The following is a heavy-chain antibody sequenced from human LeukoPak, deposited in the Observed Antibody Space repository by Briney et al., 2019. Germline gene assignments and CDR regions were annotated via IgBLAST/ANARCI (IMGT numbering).Heavy chain of an antibody. CDR2: IDPSDSYN. V-gene: IGHV5-10-1*01. D-gene: IGHD6-6*01. Sequence: GESLKISCKGSGYNFTNYWISWVRQMPGKGLEWMGTIDPSDSYNNYIPSFQGHVTISADKSISTAYLQWSSLKAPDTAMYYCARAYSRSRFDYWGQGTLVTVSS. CDR1: GYNFTNYW. CDR3: ARAYSRSRFDY. J-gene: IGHJ4*02.